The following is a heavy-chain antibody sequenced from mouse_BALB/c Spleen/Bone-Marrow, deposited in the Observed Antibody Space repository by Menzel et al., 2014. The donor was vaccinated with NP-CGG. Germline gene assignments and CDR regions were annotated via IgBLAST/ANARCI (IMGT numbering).Heavy chain of an antibody. CDR3: ARDIGRLLFDF. Sequence: EAKLVESGGGLVQPGGSLRLSCATSGFTFTDYYMNWVRQPPGKALEWLGFIRNKANGYTTEYSAFVKGRFTISRDNSQSILYLQMNTLRAEDSATYYCARDIGRLLFDFWGQGTTLTISS. V-gene: IGHV7-3*02. CDR2: IRNKANGYTT. D-gene: IGHD1-2*01. J-gene: IGHJ2*01. CDR1: GFTFTDYY.